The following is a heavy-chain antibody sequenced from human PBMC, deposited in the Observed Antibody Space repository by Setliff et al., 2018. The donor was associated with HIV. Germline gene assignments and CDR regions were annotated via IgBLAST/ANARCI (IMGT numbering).Heavy chain of an antibody. CDR3: AKRDYEDSTSYAPFFQY. D-gene: IGHD3-22*01. J-gene: IGHJ1*01. CDR2: ITGSGDNT. CDR1: GFTFSSYA. Sequence: GGSLSLSCTASGFTFSSYAMSWVRQAPGKGLEWVSGITGSGDNTYYADNVEGRFIISRDNSQNTLYLQMNSLTAEDTAIYYCAKRDYEDSTSYAPFFQYWGQGTLVTVSS. V-gene: IGHV3-23*01.